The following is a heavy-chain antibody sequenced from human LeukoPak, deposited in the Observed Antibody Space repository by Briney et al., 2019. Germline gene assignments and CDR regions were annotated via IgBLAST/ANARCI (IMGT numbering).Heavy chain of an antibody. CDR2: IYNDGST. J-gene: IGHJ4*02. CDR3: ARESGYAVGDF. V-gene: IGHV3-53*01. Sequence: GGSLRLSCTASGFSVRSNYMSWFRQAPGRGLEWASVIYNDGSTYYADSVKGRFIISKDISKNTLYLQMNNLRADDTAFYYCARESGYAVGDFWGRGTLVTFSS. D-gene: IGHD5-12*01. CDR1: GFSVRSNY.